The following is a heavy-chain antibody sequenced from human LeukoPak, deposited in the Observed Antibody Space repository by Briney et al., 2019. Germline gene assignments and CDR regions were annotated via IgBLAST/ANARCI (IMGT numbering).Heavy chain of an antibody. Sequence: GSLRLSCAASGFTFSSYSMSWIRQPPGKGLEWIGEINHSGSTNYNPSLKSRVTISVDTSKNQFSLKLSSVTAADTAVYYCTCFDGGDFDYWGQGTLVTVSS. D-gene: IGHD3-16*01. CDR2: INHSGST. V-gene: IGHV4-34*08. J-gene: IGHJ4*02. CDR1: GFTFSSYS. CDR3: TCFDGGDFDY.